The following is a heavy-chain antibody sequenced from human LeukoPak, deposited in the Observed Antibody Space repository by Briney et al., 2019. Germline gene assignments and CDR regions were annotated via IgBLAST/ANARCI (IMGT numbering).Heavy chain of an antibody. Sequence: SETLSLTCTVSGVSISSSSYYWGWIRQPPGKGLEWIGTIFYTGSTYYNPSLKSRVTISVDTSKNQFSLRLTSVTAADTAVYYCARHPWYGDYENAFEIWGQGTMVTVST. D-gene: IGHD4-17*01. CDR2: IFYTGST. CDR3: ARHPWYGDYENAFEI. J-gene: IGHJ3*02. CDR1: GVSISSSSYY. V-gene: IGHV4-39*01.